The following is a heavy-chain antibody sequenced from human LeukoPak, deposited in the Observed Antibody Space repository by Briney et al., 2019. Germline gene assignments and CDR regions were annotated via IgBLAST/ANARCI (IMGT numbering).Heavy chain of an antibody. J-gene: IGHJ4*02. CDR2: ISYDGSNK. Sequence: PGGSLRLSCAASGFTFSSYAMHWVRQAPGKGLEWVAVISYDGSNKYYADSVKGRFTISRDNSKNTLYLQMNSLRAEDTAVYYCAREGAAAGTSFDYWGQGTLVTVSS. V-gene: IGHV3-30-3*01. CDR1: GFTFSSYA. CDR3: AREGAAAGTSFDY. D-gene: IGHD6-13*01.